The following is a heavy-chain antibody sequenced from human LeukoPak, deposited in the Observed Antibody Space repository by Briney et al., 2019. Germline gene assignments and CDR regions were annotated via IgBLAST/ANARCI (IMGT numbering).Heavy chain of an antibody. Sequence: SETLSLTCVVYDASFSGYYWSWIRQPPGKGLEWIGYIYYSGSTNYNPSLKSRVTISVDTSKNQFSLKLSSVTAADTAVYYCARDQGRGYSYGYSLDDAFDIWGQGTMVTVSS. CDR2: IYYSGST. CDR1: DASFSGYY. J-gene: IGHJ3*02. D-gene: IGHD5-18*01. CDR3: ARDQGRGYSYGYSLDDAFDI. V-gene: IGHV4-59*01.